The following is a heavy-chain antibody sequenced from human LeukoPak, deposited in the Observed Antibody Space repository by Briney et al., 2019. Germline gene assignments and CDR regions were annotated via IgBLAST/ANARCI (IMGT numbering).Heavy chain of an antibody. CDR2: INPNSGGT. D-gene: IGHD3-3*01. CDR1: GYTFTGYY. CDR3: ARGPITIFGVVILHDY. Sequence: ASVKVSCKASGYTFTGYYMHWVRQAPGQGLEWMGRINPNSGGTNYAQKFQGRVTMTRDTSISTAYMELSRLRSDDTAVYYCARGPITIFGVVILHDYWGQGTLVTVSS. J-gene: IGHJ4*02. V-gene: IGHV1-2*06.